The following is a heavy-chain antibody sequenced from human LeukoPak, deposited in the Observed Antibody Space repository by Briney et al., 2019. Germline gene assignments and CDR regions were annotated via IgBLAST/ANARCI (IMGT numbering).Heavy chain of an antibody. Sequence: GGSLRLSGAAAGFTSSSYGMHSVRQAPGKGLGWVAFIRYDGSNKYYADSVKGRFTISRDNSKNTLYLQMSSLRAEDTAVYYCAKGLYNYYDSSGYSPPFDYWGQGTLVTVSS. CDR1: GFTSSSYG. CDR3: AKGLYNYYDSSGYSPPFDY. D-gene: IGHD3-22*01. CDR2: IRYDGSNK. V-gene: IGHV3-30*02. J-gene: IGHJ4*02.